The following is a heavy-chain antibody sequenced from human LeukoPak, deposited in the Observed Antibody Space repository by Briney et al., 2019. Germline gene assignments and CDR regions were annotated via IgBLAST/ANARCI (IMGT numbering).Heavy chain of an antibody. J-gene: IGHJ4*02. Sequence: PGGSLRLSCAASGFTFSTYGMHWVRQAPGKGLEWVSFIRYDGNNKYYGDSVKGRFTISRDNSKNTLYLQMNSLRAEDTAVYYCAKVEETKSGGGWYGGACGYWGQGTLVTVSS. CDR2: IRYDGNNK. CDR1: GFTFSTYG. V-gene: IGHV3-30*02. CDR3: AKVEETKSGGGWYGGACGY. D-gene: IGHD6-19*01.